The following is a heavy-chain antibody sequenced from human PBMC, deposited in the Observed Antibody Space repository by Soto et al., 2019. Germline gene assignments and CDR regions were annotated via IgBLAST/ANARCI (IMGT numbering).Heavy chain of an antibody. Sequence: QVQLQESGPGLVKPSETLSLTCTVSGGSISSSSYYWGWIRQPPGKGLEWIGSIYYSGSTYYNPSLKSGVTISVDTSKNQFSLKLSSVTAADTAVYYCASLGYCSSTSCDYYYYMDVWGKGTTVTVSS. J-gene: IGHJ6*03. D-gene: IGHD2-2*01. CDR2: IYYSGST. V-gene: IGHV4-39*01. CDR3: ASLGYCSSTSCDYYYYMDV. CDR1: GGSISSSSYY.